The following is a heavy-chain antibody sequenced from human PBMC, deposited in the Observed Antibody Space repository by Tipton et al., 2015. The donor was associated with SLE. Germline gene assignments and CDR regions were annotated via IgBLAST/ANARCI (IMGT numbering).Heavy chain of an antibody. CDR3: AREGGGYYMDV. CDR2: ISSSSSYI. V-gene: IGHV3-21*01. J-gene: IGHJ6*03. D-gene: IGHD3-16*01. CDR1: GFTFSSYS. Sequence: GSLRLSCAASGFTFSSYSMNWVRQAPGKGLEWVSSISSSSSYIYYADSVKGRFTISRDNANHSLYLQMNSLRAEDTAVYYCAREGGGYYMDVWGKGTTVTVSS.